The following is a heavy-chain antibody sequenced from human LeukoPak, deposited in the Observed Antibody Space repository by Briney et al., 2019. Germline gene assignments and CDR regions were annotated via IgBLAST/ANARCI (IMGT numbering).Heavy chain of an antibody. J-gene: IGHJ4*02. CDR1: GFTFSSYE. D-gene: IGHD1-26*01. V-gene: IGHV3-48*03. CDR3: ARDWEEMTDY. CDR2: ISSSGSTI. Sequence: GGSLRLSCAASGFTFSSYEMNWVRQAPGKGLEWVSYISSSGSTIYYADSVKGRFTISRDNAKNSLYLQINSLRAEDTAVYYCARDWEEMTDYWGQGTLVTVSS.